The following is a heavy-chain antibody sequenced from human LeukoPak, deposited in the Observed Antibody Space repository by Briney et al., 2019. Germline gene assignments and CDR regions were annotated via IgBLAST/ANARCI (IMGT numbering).Heavy chain of an antibody. J-gene: IGHJ4*02. Sequence: SQTLSLTCVVSGDSVSSKNGAWNWIRQSPSRGLEWLGRTYYRSKWYNDYAESMEGRMTISQDASKNQYSLHLNSVTPDDTAVYYCARDFGTTGWHTFDYWGQGTLVTVSS. CDR3: ARDFGTTGWHTFDY. V-gene: IGHV6-1*01. CDR2: TYYRSKWYN. CDR1: GDSVSSKNGA. D-gene: IGHD6-19*01.